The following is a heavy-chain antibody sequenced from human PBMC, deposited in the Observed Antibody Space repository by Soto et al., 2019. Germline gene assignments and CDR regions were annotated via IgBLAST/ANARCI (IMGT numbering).Heavy chain of an antibody. J-gene: IGHJ5*02. CDR2: IYYSGST. CDR1: GGSISSSSYY. Sequence: SETLSLTCTVSGGSISSSSYYWGWIRQPPGKGLEWIGSIYYSGSTYYNPSLKSRVTISVDTSKNQFSLKLSSVTAADTAVYYCARHFSGYFDWLRFDPWGQGTLVTVSS. CDR3: ARHFSGYFDWLRFDP. D-gene: IGHD3-9*01. V-gene: IGHV4-39*01.